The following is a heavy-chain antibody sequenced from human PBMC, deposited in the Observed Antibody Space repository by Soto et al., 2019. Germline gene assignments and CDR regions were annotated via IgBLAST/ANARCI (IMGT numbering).Heavy chain of an antibody. CDR2: INAGNGNT. J-gene: IGHJ6*04. CDR1: GYTFTSHA. Sequence: ASLKVSCKASGYTFTSHAMHWVRQAPGQRLEWMGWINAGNGNTKYSQKFQGRVTITRDTSASTAYMELSSLRSEDTAVYYCASEYCSGGSCPLCYGMDVCGKGTTVTVSS. V-gene: IGHV1-3*01. D-gene: IGHD2-15*01. CDR3: ASEYCSGGSCPLCYGMDV.